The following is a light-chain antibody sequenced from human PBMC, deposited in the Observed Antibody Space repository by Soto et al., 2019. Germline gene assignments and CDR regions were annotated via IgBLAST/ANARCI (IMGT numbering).Light chain of an antibody. Sequence: EIVLTQSPATLSLSPGERATLSCRASQSVSSYLAWYQQKPGQAPRLLIYDASNRATGIPARFSGSGSGTGFTLTISSLEPEDFAVYYCQQRSNWPPGTYTFGQGTKLEIK. CDR1: QSVSSY. V-gene: IGKV3-11*01. CDR3: QQRSNWPPGTYT. CDR2: DAS. J-gene: IGKJ2*01.